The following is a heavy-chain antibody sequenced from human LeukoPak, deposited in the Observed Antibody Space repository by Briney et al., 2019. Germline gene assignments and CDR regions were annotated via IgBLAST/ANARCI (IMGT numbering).Heavy chain of an antibody. J-gene: IGHJ4*02. CDR2: MNPNSGNT. Sequence: ASVKVSCKASGYTFTSYDINWVRQATGQGREWMGWMNPNSGNTGYAQKFQGRVTMTRNTSISTAYMELSSLRSEDTAVYYCARGPKYYYGSGSYAYWGQGTVVTVSS. CDR1: GYTFTSYD. D-gene: IGHD3-10*01. V-gene: IGHV1-8*01. CDR3: ARGPKYYYGSGSYAY.